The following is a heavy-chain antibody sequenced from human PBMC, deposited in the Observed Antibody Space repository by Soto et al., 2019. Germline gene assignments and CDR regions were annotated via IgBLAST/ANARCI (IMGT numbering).Heavy chain of an antibody. Sequence: SETLSLTCDVSSSPGAAGQYWGWIRQPPGKGLEWLGCFHESGHTYYRPSLKSRLAISVDLSKGQVSLSLTSVTDADTARYYCINSRGLSRDDSWGRGIVVTVSS. CDR1: SSPGAAGQY. CDR3: INSRGLSRDDS. J-gene: IGHJ5*01. V-gene: IGHV4-38-2*01. D-gene: IGHD3-10*01. CDR2: FHESGHT.